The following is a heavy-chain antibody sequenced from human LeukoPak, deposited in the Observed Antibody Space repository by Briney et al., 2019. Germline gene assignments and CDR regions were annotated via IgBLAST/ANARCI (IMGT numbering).Heavy chain of an antibody. CDR3: ARDSSLYYYDSSGPDY. CDR2: ISYDGSNK. Sequence: GGSLRLSCAASGFTFSSYAMHWVRQAPGKGLEWVAVISYDGSNKYYADSVKGRFTISRDNSKNTLYLQMNSLRAEDTAVYYCARDSSLYYYDSSGPDYWGQGTLVTVSS. V-gene: IGHV3-30-3*01. D-gene: IGHD3-22*01. CDR1: GFTFSSYA. J-gene: IGHJ4*02.